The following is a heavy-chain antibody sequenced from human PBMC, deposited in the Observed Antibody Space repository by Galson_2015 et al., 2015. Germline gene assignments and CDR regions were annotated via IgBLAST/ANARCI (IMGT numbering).Heavy chain of an antibody. CDR2: ISSSSSYI. V-gene: IGHV3-21*01. Sequence: SLRLSCAASGFTFSSYSMNWVRQAPGKGLEWVSSISSSSSYIYYADSVKGRFTISRDNAKNSLYLQMNSLRAEDTAVYYCARDWASGEGWLQLSYFDYWGQGTLVTVSS. CDR1: GFTFSSYS. CDR3: ARDWASGEGWLQLSYFDY. J-gene: IGHJ4*02. D-gene: IGHD5-24*01.